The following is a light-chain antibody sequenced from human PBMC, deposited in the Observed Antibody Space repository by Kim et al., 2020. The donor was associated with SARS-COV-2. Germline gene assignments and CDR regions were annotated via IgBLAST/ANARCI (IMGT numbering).Light chain of an antibody. J-gene: IGKJ2*01. CDR2: KVS. CDR1: QTLHNL. CDR3: QQFNSNSHT. Sequence: SAAVGDTVTITCRASQTLHNLLAWYQRKPGKAPTLLIYKVSTLESGVPSRFSGSGSGTEFTLTISSLQPDDFATYYCQQFNSNSHTFGQVTKLEI. V-gene: IGKV1-5*03.